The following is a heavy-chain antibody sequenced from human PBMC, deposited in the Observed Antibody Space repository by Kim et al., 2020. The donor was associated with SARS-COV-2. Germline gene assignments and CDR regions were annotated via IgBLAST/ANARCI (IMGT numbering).Heavy chain of an antibody. CDR2: ISYSGNT. CDR3: ARGWVTPNY. V-gene: IGHV4-59*13. Sequence: SETLSLTCTVSGGSITNSYWSWIRQSPGKGLEWIAYISYSGNTNYNPSLKSRVTISVDTSKNQFSLKLSSVTAADTAVYYCARGWVTPNYWGQGTLGTVSS. CDR1: GGSITNSY. D-gene: IGHD2-21*02. J-gene: IGHJ4*02.